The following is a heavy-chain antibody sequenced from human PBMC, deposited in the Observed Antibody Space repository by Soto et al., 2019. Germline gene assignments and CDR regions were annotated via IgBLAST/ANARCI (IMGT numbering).Heavy chain of an antibody. CDR3: ARDSSSYNWFDP. V-gene: IGHV3-21*01. J-gene: IGHJ5*02. Sequence: GGSLRLSCAASGFTFSSYSMNWVRQAPGKGLEWVSSISSSSSYIYYADSVKGRFTISRDNAKNSLYLQMNSLRDEDTAVYYCARDSSSYNWFDPWGQGTLVTVSS. D-gene: IGHD6-13*01. CDR1: GFTFSSYS. CDR2: ISSSSSYI.